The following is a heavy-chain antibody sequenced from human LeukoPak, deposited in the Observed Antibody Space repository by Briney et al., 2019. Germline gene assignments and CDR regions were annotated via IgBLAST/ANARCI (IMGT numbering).Heavy chain of an antibody. CDR1: GFSFSGNS. J-gene: IGHJ4*02. Sequence: NPGGSLRLSCVGSGFSFSGNSMNWVRQAPGKGLEWVSGISRTSTYIYYADSAQGRFTISRDNAKNSLYLQMDSLRAEDTAVYYCARDFVNSGYYFDYWGLGTQVTVSS. CDR3: ARDFVNSGYYFDY. V-gene: IGHV3-21*01. D-gene: IGHD3-22*01. CDR2: ISRTSTYI.